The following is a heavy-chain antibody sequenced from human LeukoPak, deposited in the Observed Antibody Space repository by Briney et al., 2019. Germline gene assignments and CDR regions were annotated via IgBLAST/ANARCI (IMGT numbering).Heavy chain of an antibody. CDR3: ARVEPIRLLVDY. CDR2: INSDGSST. V-gene: IGHV3-74*01. CDR1: GFTFSSYW. Sequence: GSLRLSCAASGFTFSSYWMHWVRQAPGKGLVWVSRINSDGSSTTCADSVKGRFTISRDNAKNTLYQQMNSLRAEDTAVYYCARVEPIRLLVDYWGQGTLVTVSS. J-gene: IGHJ4*02. D-gene: IGHD3-3*01.